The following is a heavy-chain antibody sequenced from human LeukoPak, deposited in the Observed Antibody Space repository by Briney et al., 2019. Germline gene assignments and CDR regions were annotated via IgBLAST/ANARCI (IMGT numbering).Heavy chain of an antibody. D-gene: IGHD3-22*01. V-gene: IGHV3-11*01. Sequence: GGSLRLSCAASGFTFSDYYMSWIRQAPGKGLEWVSYISSSGSTTYYADSVKGRFTISRDNAKNSLYLQMNSLRAEDTAVYYCARGRYYDSSGYAIDYWGQGALVTVSS. J-gene: IGHJ4*02. CDR2: ISSSGSTT. CDR3: ARGRYYDSSGYAIDY. CDR1: GFTFSDYY.